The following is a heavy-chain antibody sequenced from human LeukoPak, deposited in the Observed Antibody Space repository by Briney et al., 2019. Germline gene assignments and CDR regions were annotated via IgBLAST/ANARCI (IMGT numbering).Heavy chain of an antibody. Sequence: PSETLSLTCTVSGYSISSGYYWGWIRQPPGKGLEWIGSIYHSGSTYYNPSLKSRVTISVDKSKNQFSLKLSSVTAADTAVYYCAVTVTPDWFDPWGQGTLVTVSS. D-gene: IGHD4-17*01. J-gene: IGHJ5*02. CDR2: IYHSGST. CDR3: AVTVTPDWFDP. V-gene: IGHV4-38-2*02. CDR1: GYSISSGYY.